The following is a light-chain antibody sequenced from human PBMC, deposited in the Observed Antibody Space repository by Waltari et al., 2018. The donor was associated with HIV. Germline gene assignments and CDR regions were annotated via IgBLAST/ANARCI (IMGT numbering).Light chain of an antibody. CDR1: SSNIGAGFD. J-gene: IGLJ2*01. CDR3: QSFDNSLSAL. CDR2: SNN. Sequence: HSVLTQPPSVSGAPGQRVTISCTGSSSNIGAGFDVHWYQQLPGTAPKLLIFSNNNRPSGVPDRFSGAKSGTSASLAITGLQAEDEADYYCQSFDNSLSALFGGGTKLTVL. V-gene: IGLV1-40*01.